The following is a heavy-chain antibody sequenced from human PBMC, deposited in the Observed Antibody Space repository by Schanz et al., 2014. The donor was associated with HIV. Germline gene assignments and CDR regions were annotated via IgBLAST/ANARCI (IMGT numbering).Heavy chain of an antibody. CDR2: VGYGGDNT. CDR3: ARLSRGPWRLEN. CDR1: GFTFSSYA. D-gene: IGHD6-25*01. Sequence: EVQLLESGGGLVQPGGSLRLSCAASGFTFSSYAMSWVRLAPGKGLEWVSTVGYGGDNTYYADSVEGRFTISRDNSKNTVYLQMNSLRAEDTALYYCARLSRGPWRLENWGQGALVTVSS. V-gene: IGHV3-23*01. J-gene: IGHJ4*02.